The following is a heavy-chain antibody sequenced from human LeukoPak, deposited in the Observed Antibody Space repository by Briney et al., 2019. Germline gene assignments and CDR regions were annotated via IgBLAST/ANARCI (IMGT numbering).Heavy chain of an antibody. Sequence: GGSLRLSCAASGFTFSNYEMNWVRQAPGKGLEWVSYISSSGSTIYYADSVKGRFTISRDNAKNSLYLQMNSLRAEDTAVYYCAQIYTYGSSQFDYWGPGTLVTVSS. CDR1: GFTFSNYE. D-gene: IGHD5-18*01. V-gene: IGHV3-48*03. CDR3: AQIYTYGSSQFDY. J-gene: IGHJ4*02. CDR2: ISSSGSTI.